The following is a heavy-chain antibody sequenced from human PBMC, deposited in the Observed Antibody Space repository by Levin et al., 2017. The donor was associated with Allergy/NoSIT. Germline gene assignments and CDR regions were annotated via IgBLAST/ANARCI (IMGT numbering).Heavy chain of an antibody. CDR3: AKDMWEDIVVVVAAANQGNYYYGMDV. Sequence: GGSLRLSCAASGFTFDDYAMHWVRQAPGKGLEWVSGISWNSGSIGYADSVKGRFTISRDNAKNSLYLQMNSLRAEDTALYYCAKDMWEDIVVVVAAANQGNYYYGMDVWGQGTTVTVSS. D-gene: IGHD2-15*01. CDR1: GFTFDDYA. V-gene: IGHV3-9*01. J-gene: IGHJ6*02. CDR2: ISWNSGSI.